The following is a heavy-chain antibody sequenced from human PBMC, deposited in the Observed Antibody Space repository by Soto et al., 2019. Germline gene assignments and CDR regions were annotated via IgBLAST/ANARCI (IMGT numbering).Heavy chain of an antibody. J-gene: IGHJ5*02. V-gene: IGHV4-4*02. Sequence: SETLSLTCAVSGGSISSSNWWSWVRQPPGKGLEWIGEIYHSGSTNYNPSLKSRVTISVDKSKNQFSLKLSSVTAADTAVYYCAALGTYFYDTSDTTFDPWGQGTLVTVSS. D-gene: IGHD3-22*01. CDR1: GGSISSSNW. CDR2: IYHSGST. CDR3: AALGTYFYDTSDTTFDP.